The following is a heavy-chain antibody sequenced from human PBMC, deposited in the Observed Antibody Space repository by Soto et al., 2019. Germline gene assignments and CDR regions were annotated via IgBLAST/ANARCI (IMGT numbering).Heavy chain of an antibody. Sequence: SQTLSLTCAISGDSVSSNSAAWNWIRQSPSRGLEWLGRTYYRSKWYNDYAVSVKSRITINPDTSKNQFSLQLNSVTPEDTAVYYCARKGSGSSWYGDYYYGMDVWGQGTTVTSP. J-gene: IGHJ6*02. CDR1: GDSVSSNSAA. V-gene: IGHV6-1*01. CDR2: TYYRSKWYN. CDR3: ARKGSGSSWYGDYYYGMDV. D-gene: IGHD6-13*01.